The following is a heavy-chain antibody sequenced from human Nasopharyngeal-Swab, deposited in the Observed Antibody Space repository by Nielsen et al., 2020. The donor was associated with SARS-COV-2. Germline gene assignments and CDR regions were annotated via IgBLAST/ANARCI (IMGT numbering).Heavy chain of an antibody. CDR2: INHSGST. CDR1: GGSISSGGYY. D-gene: IGHD5-18*01. CDR3: ASPGTALAFLDAFDI. V-gene: IGHV4-39*07. Sequence: SETLSLTCTVSGGSISSGGYYWSWIRQPPGKGLEWIGEINHSGSTNYNPSLKSRVTISVDTSKNQFSLKLSSVTAADTAVYYCASPGTALAFLDAFDIWGQGTMVTVSS. J-gene: IGHJ3*02.